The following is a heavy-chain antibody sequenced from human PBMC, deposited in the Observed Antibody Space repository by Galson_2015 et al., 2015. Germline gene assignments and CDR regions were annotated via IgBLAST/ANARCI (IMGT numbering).Heavy chain of an antibody. Sequence: SVKVSCKASGYTFTSYDINWVRQATGQGLEWMGWMNPNSGNTGYAQKFQGRVTMTRNTSISTAYMELSSLRSEDTAVYYCARGPRGWAYFYYYYYMDVWGKGTTVTVSS. V-gene: IGHV1-8*01. J-gene: IGHJ6*03. CDR1: GYTFTSYD. D-gene: IGHD6-19*01. CDR2: MNPNSGNT. CDR3: ARGPRGWAYFYYYYYMDV.